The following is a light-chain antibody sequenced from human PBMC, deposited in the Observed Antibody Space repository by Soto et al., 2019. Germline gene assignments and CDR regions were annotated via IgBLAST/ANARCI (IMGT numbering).Light chain of an antibody. CDR3: QSYDSSLSGSKV. CDR2: GNT. CDR1: SSNIGAGYD. J-gene: IGLJ3*02. Sequence: QSVLTQPPSVSGAPGQRVIISCTGSSSNIGAGYDVHWYQQVPGTAPRLLIHGNTNRPSGVPDRFSASKSGTSASLAITGLQAEDEADYYCQSYDSSLSGSKVFGGGTNDTVL. V-gene: IGLV1-40*01.